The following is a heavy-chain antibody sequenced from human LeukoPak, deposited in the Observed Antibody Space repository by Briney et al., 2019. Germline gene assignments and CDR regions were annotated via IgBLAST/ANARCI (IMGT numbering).Heavy chain of an antibody. CDR1: GGTFSSYA. CDR3: ARQVWSGYYTFDY. V-gene: IGHV1-69*05. CDR2: IIPIFGTA. Sequence: SVKVSCKASGGTFSSYAISWVRQAPGQGPEWMGRIIPIFGTANYAQKFQGRVTITTDESTSTAYMELSSLRSEDTAVYYCARQVWSGYYTFDYWGQGTLVTVSS. D-gene: IGHD3-3*01. J-gene: IGHJ4*02.